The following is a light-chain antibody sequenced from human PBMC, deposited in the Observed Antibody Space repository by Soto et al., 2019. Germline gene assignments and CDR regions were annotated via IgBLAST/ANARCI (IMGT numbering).Light chain of an antibody. V-gene: IGLV9-49*01. CDR1: SGYSNYK. CDR3: GADHGSGSNFVV. J-gene: IGLJ2*01. CDR2: VGTGGIVG. Sequence: QAVVTQPPSASASLGASVTLTCTLSSGYSNYKVDWYQQGPGKGPRFVMRVGTGGIVGSKGDGIPDRFSVLGSGLNRYLTIKNIQEEDESDYHCGADHGSGSNFVVFGGGTKVTVL.